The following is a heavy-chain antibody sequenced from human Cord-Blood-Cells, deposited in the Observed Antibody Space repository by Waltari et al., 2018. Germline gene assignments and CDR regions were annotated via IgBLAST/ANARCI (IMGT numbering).Heavy chain of an antibody. CDR2: TNPNGGGT. J-gene: IGHJ4*02. CDR1: GYTFTGYY. Sequence: QVQLVQSGAEVKKPGASVKVSCKASGYTFTGYYMHWVRQAPGQGLEWMGWTNPNGGGTNFAEKFQGRVSMTRDTSISTAYMELSRLRSDYTAVYYCARVGWELRYYFDYWGQGTLVTVSS. V-gene: IGHV1-2*02. CDR3: ARVGWELRYYFDY. D-gene: IGHD1-26*01.